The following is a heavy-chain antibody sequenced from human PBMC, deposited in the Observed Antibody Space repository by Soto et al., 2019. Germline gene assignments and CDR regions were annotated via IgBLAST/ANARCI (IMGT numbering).Heavy chain of an antibody. CDR1: GFTFSSYA. Sequence: QVQLVESGGGVVQPGRSLRLSGAASGFTFSSYAMHWVRQAPGKGLEWVAVISYDGANKYYADSVKGRFTISRDSSKNTLYLQMNRLRAEDTAVYFCARGGYCNSTSCYRCGMDVWGQGTTVTVSS. J-gene: IGHJ6*02. D-gene: IGHD2-2*03. CDR3: ARGGYCNSTSCYRCGMDV. CDR2: ISYDGANK. V-gene: IGHV3-30-3*01.